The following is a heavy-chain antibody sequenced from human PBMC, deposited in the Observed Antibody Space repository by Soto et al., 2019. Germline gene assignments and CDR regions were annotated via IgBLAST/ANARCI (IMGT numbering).Heavy chain of an antibody. J-gene: IGHJ6*02. Sequence: QVQLVQSGGEVKKPGASVKVSCKTSGYSFTTYGISWVRQAPGQGLEWMGWISGYNGNTNYAQKFQGRVTXTAXXSXSTAYMELRSLRSDDTAVYYCAREGPAPYYYYGMDVWGQGSTVAVSS. CDR2: ISGYNGNT. V-gene: IGHV1-18*01. CDR3: AREGPAPYYYYGMDV. CDR1: GYSFTTYG.